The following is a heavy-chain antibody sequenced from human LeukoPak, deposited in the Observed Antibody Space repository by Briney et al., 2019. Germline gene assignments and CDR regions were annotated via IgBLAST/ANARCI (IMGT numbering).Heavy chain of an antibody. Sequence: PGGSLRLSCAASGFTFSSYGMHWVRQAPGKGLEWVAFIRYDGSNKYYADSVKGRFTISRDNAKNSLYLQMNSLRAEDTATYYCARDFSPYCGGGCYFDAFDIWGQGTVVTVSS. D-gene: IGHD2-21*01. CDR1: GFTFSSYG. CDR2: IRYDGSNK. J-gene: IGHJ3*02. V-gene: IGHV3-30*02. CDR3: ARDFSPYCGGGCYFDAFDI.